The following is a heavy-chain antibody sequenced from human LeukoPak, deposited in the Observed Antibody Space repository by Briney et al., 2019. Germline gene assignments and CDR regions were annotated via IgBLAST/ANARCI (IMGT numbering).Heavy chain of an antibody. CDR1: GGSISSCY. CDR3: AREGLRLNSGPGGHYYYYYMDV. Sequence: SETLSLTCTVSGGSISSCYWSWIRQPPGKGLEWIGYIYYSGSTNYNPSLKSRVTISVDTSKNQFSLKLSSVTAADTAVYYCAREGLRLNSGPGGHYYYYYMDVWGKGTTVTISS. V-gene: IGHV4-59*01. J-gene: IGHJ6*03. D-gene: IGHD3-10*01. CDR2: IYYSGST.